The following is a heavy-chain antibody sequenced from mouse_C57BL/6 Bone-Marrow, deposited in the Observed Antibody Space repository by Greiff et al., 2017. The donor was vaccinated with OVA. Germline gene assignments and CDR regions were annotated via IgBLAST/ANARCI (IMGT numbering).Heavy chain of an antibody. J-gene: IGHJ2*01. Sequence: QVQLQQSGAELVKPGASVKISCKASGYAFSSYWMNWVKQRPGKGLEWIGQIYPGDGDTKYNGKFKGKATLTADKSSSTAYMQLSSLTSEDSAVYFCAREGIYYGSSYVYWGQGTTLTVSA. CDR1: GYAFSSYW. D-gene: IGHD1-1*01. CDR2: IYPGDGDT. V-gene: IGHV1-80*01. CDR3: AREGIYYGSSYVY.